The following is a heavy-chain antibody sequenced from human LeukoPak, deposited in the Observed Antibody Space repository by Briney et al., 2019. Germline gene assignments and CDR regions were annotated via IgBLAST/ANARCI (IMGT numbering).Heavy chain of an antibody. CDR2: ISYDGSNK. J-gene: IGHJ4*02. CDR3: ARLSSSSDY. CDR1: GFTFSSYG. D-gene: IGHD6-6*01. V-gene: IGHV3-30*03. Sequence: GGSLRLSCAASGFTFSSYGMHWVRQAPGKGLEWVAVISYDGSNKYYADSVKGRFTISRDNSKNTLYLQMNSLRAEDTAVYYCARLSSSSDYWGQGTLVTVSS.